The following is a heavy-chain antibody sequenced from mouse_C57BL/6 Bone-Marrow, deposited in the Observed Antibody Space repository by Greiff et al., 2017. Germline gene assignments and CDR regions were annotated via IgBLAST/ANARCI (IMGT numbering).Heavy chain of an antibody. J-gene: IGHJ4*01. CDR2: INPNYGTT. CDR1: GYSFTDYN. V-gene: IGHV1-39*01. D-gene: IGHD2-4*01. Sequence: EVQLQQSGPELVKPGASVKISCKASGYSFTDYNMNWVKQSNGKSLEWIGVINPNYGTTSYNQKFKGKATLTVDQSSSTAYMQLNSLTSEDSAVYDGARGYDYGDAMDCWGRGTSVTVTS. CDR3: ARGYDYGDAMDC.